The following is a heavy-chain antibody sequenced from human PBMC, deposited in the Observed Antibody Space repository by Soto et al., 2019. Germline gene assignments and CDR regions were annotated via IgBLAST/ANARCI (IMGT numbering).Heavy chain of an antibody. CDR3: ARDKITGLFDY. CDR2: IYYSGST. J-gene: IGHJ4*02. D-gene: IGHD2-8*02. V-gene: IGHV4-59*12. CDR1: GGSISSYY. Sequence: ETLSLTCTVSGGSISSYYWSWIRQPPGKGLEWIGSIYYSGSTYYNPSLKSRVTISVDTSKNQFSLKLTSVTAADTAVYYCARDKITGLFDYWGQGTLVTVSS.